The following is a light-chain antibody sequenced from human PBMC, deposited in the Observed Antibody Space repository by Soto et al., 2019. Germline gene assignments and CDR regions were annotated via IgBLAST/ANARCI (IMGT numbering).Light chain of an antibody. V-gene: IGLV2-11*01. J-gene: IGLJ2*01. CDR3: CSYAGSYTVV. CDR1: SSDVGGYYY. CDR2: DVS. Sequence: QSALTQPRSVSGSPGQSVTISCTGTSSDVGGYYYVSWYQQHPGKAPKLMIYDVSKRPSGVPDRFSGSKSGNTAALTISGLQAEAEADYCCCSYAGSYTVVFGGGTKLTVL.